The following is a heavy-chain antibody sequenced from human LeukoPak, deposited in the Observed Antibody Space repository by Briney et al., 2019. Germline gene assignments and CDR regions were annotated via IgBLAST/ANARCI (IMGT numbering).Heavy chain of an antibody. CDR2: INHSGST. V-gene: IGHV4-39*07. CDR1: GGSTSSGGYY. CDR3: ARGGGSSGYYYDY. J-gene: IGHJ4*02. D-gene: IGHD3-22*01. Sequence: SETLSLTCTVSGGSTSSGGYYWSWIRQPPGKGLEWIGEINHSGSTNYNPSLKSRVTISVDTSKNQFSLKLSSVTAADTAVYYCARGGGSSGYYYDYWGQGTLVTVSS.